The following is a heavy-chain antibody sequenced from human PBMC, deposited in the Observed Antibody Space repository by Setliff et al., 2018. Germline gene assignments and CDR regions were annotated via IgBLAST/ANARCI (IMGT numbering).Heavy chain of an antibody. CDR2: INAGNGNT. CDR1: GYSFAKYA. Sequence: VKVSCKASGYSFAKYALHWVRQAPGQRLEWMGWINAGNGNTKCSQNFQGRVTITRDTSASTAYVELSSLRSEDTAVYYCAREVLPLVREEAFYIWGQGTMVTVSS. CDR3: AREVLPLVREEAFYI. V-gene: IGHV1-3*01. D-gene: IGHD2-2*01. J-gene: IGHJ3*02.